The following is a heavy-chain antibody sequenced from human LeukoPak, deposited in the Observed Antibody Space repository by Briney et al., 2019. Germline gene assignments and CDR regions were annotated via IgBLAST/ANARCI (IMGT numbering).Heavy chain of an antibody. V-gene: IGHV3-48*03. D-gene: IGHD3-10*01. Sequence: GGSLRLSCAASGFTFSSYETNWVRQAPGKGLEWVSYISSSGSTIYYADSVKGRFTISRDNAKNSLYLQMNSLRAEDTAVYYCARVPRPMVRGVIKDDYWGQGTLVTVSS. CDR3: ARVPRPMVRGVIKDDY. CDR2: ISSSGSTI. CDR1: GFTFSSYE. J-gene: IGHJ4*02.